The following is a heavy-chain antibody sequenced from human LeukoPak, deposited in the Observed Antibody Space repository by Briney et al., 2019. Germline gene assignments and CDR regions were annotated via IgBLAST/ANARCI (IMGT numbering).Heavy chain of an antibody. CDR1: GFTFSSYG. CDR3: HLSRSSSSWWRDYYYYGMDV. CDR2: ISYDGSNK. D-gene: IGHD6-13*01. V-gene: IGHV3-30*03. J-gene: IGHJ6*04. Sequence: GRSLRLSCAASGFTFSSYGMHWVRQAPGKGLEWVAVISYDGSNKYYADSVKGRFTISRDNSKNTLYLQMNSLRAEDTAVYYCHLSRSSSSWWRDYYYYGMDVWGKGTTATVSS.